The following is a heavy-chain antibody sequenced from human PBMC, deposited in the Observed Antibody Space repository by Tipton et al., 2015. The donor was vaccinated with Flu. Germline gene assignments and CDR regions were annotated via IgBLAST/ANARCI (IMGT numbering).Heavy chain of an antibody. Sequence: TLSLTCTVSGGSISSYYWSWIRQPPGKGLEWIGYIYYSGSTNYNPSLKSRVTISVDTSKNQFPLKLSSVTAADTAVYYCARLYYYDSSGYYYGGWFDPWGQGTLVTVSS. CDR2: IYYSGST. CDR3: ARLYYYDSSGYYYGGWFDP. V-gene: IGHV4-59*01. J-gene: IGHJ5*02. D-gene: IGHD3-22*01. CDR1: GGSISSYY.